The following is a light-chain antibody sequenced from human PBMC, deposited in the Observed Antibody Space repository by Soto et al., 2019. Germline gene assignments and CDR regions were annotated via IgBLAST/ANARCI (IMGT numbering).Light chain of an antibody. CDR1: QSINNN. V-gene: IGKV3-15*01. Sequence: EIVMTQSPATLSVSPGDRATLSCRASQSINNNLAWYQQTPGQAPRLLIYGASTRATGIPARFSGSGSGTEFTLTISSLQSEDVAIYYCQQYDYWPPLTFGGGTKVEIK. CDR2: GAS. CDR3: QQYDYWPPLT. J-gene: IGKJ4*01.